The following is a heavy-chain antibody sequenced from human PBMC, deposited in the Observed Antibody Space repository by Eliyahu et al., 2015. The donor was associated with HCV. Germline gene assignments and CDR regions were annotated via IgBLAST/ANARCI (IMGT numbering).Heavy chain of an antibody. CDR2: GSEK. Sequence: GSEKYYVDSVKGRFTISRDNAKNSLYLQMNSLRAEDTAVYYCARDGWDEGGSYSFAFDIWGQGTMVTVSS. V-gene: IGHV3-7*03. D-gene: IGHD1-26*01. J-gene: IGHJ3*02. CDR3: ARDGWDEGGSYSFAFDI.